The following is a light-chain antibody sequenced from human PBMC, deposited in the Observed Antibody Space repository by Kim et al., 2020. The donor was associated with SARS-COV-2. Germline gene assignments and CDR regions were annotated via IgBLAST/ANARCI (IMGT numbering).Light chain of an antibody. CDR2: KDS. Sequence: PGQTARITFSGDALPKQYAYWYQQKPGQAPVLVIYKDSERPSGIPERFSGSSSGTTVTLTISGVQAEDEADYYCQSADSSGTYEVFGGGTQLTVL. CDR1: ALPKQY. CDR3: QSADSSGTYEV. J-gene: IGLJ2*01. V-gene: IGLV3-25*03.